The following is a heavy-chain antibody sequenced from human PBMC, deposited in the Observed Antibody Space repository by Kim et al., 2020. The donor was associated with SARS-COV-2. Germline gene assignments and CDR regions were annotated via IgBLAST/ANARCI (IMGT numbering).Heavy chain of an antibody. Sequence: KTNYSQKFPGRDTITRATSASTTYMELSSLRSEDTTVYFCARALGYGMDVWGPGTTVTVSS. V-gene: IGHV1-3*01. CDR3: ARALGYGMDV. CDR2: KT. D-gene: IGHD3-16*01. J-gene: IGHJ6*02.